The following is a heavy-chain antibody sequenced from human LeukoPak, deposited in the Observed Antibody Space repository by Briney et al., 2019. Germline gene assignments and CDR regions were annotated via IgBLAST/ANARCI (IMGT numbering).Heavy chain of an antibody. V-gene: IGHV1-24*01. CDR2: FDPEDGET. J-gene: IGHJ4*02. Sequence: ASVKVSCKFSGYTLTELSMHWVRQAPGKGLEWVGGFDPEDGETIYAQKFQGRVTMTEDTSTDTAYMELSSLRSEDTAVYYCATAPLAAAGRFDYWGQGTLVTVSS. D-gene: IGHD6-13*01. CDR3: ATAPLAAAGRFDY. CDR1: GYTLTELS.